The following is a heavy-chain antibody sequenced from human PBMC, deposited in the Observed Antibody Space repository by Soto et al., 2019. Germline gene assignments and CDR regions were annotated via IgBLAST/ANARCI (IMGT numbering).Heavy chain of an antibody. CDR3: ARDHYSSGWHPRGYYYYGMDV. D-gene: IGHD6-19*01. J-gene: IGHJ6*02. Sequence: SETLSLTCTVSGGSISSGGYYWSWIRQHPGKGLEWIGYIYYSGSTYYNPSLKSRVTISVDTSKNHFSLKLSSVTAADTAVYSCARDHYSSGWHPRGYYYYGMDVWGQGTTVTVSS. CDR2: IYYSGST. V-gene: IGHV4-31*03. CDR1: GGSISSGGYY.